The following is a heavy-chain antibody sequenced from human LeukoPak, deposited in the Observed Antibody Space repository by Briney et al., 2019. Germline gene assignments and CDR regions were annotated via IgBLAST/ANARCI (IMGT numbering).Heavy chain of an antibody. D-gene: IGHD5-18*01. Sequence: GGSLRLSCPASGFTFSTNAMSWVRQPPGKGLEWVSAISGSGGSTYYADSVKGRFTISRDNSKNTLYLQMNSLRAEDTAVYYCAKDGGGYSYGLNWFDPWGQGTLVTVSS. CDR1: GFTFSTNA. CDR2: ISGSGGST. CDR3: AKDGGGYSYGLNWFDP. J-gene: IGHJ5*02. V-gene: IGHV3-23*01.